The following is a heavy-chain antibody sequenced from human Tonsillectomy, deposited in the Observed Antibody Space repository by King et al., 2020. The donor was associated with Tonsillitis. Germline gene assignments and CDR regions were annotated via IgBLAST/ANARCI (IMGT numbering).Heavy chain of an antibody. CDR1: GDSINMYY. CDR3: ARLAVGRFDP. CDR2: ISYTGST. Sequence: QLQESGPGLVKPSETLSLSCTVSGDSINMYYWSWIRQPPGKGLEWMGYISYTGSTNYNPSLKSRVTISVDTSKNQFSLRLTSVTAADTALYFCARLAVGRFDPWGQGTLVTVSS. D-gene: IGHD6-19*01. J-gene: IGHJ5*02. V-gene: IGHV4-59*01.